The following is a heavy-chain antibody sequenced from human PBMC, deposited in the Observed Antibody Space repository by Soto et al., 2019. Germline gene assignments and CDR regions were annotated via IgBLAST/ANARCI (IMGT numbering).Heavy chain of an antibody. CDR3: TTVGISSGWYTEYYFDY. Sequence: ESGGGLVKPGGSLRLSCAASGFTFSNAWMSWVRQVPGKGLEWVGRIKSKTDGGTTDYAAPVKGRFTISRDDSKNTLYLQMNSLKTEDTAVYYCTTVGISSGWYTEYYFDYWGQGTLVTVSS. J-gene: IGHJ4*02. V-gene: IGHV3-15*01. CDR2: IKSKTDGGTT. CDR1: GFTFSNAW. D-gene: IGHD6-19*01.